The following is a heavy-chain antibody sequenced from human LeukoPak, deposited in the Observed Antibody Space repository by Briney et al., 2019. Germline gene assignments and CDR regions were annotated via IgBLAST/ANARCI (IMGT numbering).Heavy chain of an antibody. CDR2: INPNSGST. V-gene: IGHV1-2*02. J-gene: IGHJ4*02. CDR1: GYTFTDYY. D-gene: IGHD3-22*01. Sequence: ASVKVSCKASGYTFTDYYIHRVRQAPGQGLEWMGWINPNSGSTNYAQNLQGRVSMTRDTSISTAHMELSRLRSDDTAVYYCARDYVDNFDSYGYIALDQWGQGTLVIVSS. CDR3: ARDYVDNFDSYGYIALDQ.